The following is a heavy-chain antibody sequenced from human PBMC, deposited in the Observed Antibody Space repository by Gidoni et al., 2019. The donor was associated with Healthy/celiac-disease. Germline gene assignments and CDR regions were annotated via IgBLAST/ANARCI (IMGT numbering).Heavy chain of an antibody. D-gene: IGHD1-26*01. CDR3: ARGVGWAGGAFDI. Sequence: QVQLVESGGGVVQPGRSLRLSCAASGFTFSSYGMHWVRQAPGKGLEWVAVIWYDGSNKYYADSVKGRFTISRDNSKNTLYLQMNSLRAEDTAVYYCARGVGWAGGAFDIWGQGTMVTVSS. J-gene: IGHJ3*02. CDR2: IWYDGSNK. CDR1: GFTFSSYG. V-gene: IGHV3-33*01.